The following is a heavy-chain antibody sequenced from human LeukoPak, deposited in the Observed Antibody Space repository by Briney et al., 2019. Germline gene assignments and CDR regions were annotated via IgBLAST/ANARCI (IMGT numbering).Heavy chain of an antibody. D-gene: IGHD6-13*01. J-gene: IGHJ4*02. V-gene: IGHV1-2*06. CDR1: GYTFTGYY. Sequence: ASVKVSFTASGYTFTGYYMHWVRQAPGQGLEWMGRINPNSGGTNYAQKFQGRVTMTRDTSISTAYMELSRLRSDDTAVYYCAREARSGYSREYYFDYWGQGTLVTVSS. CDR2: INPNSGGT. CDR3: AREARSGYSREYYFDY.